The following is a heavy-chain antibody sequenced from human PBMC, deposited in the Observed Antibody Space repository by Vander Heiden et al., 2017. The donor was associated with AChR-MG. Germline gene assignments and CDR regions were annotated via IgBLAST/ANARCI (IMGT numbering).Heavy chain of an antibody. CDR3: ARDNGGNADY. J-gene: IGHJ4*02. Sequence: EVQLVESGGGLVQPGGSLRLSCAASGFTFSTYSMNWVRQAPGKGLEWVSYISLGSTTIYDADSVKGRFAISRDSAKNTLYLKMNSLRAEDTAVYYCARDNGGNADYWGQGTLVTVSS. V-gene: IGHV3-48*01. D-gene: IGHD1-1*01. CDR2: ISLGSTTI. CDR1: GFTFSTYS.